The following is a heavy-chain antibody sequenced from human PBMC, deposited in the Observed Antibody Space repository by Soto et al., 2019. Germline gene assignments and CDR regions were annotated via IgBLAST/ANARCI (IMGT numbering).Heavy chain of an antibody. CDR1: GFTFSAYE. CDR2: VSSSGDIT. Sequence: GGSLRLSCTVSGFTFSAYEMSWVRQAPGKGLEWVSYVSSSGDITFQADSVEGRFTTSRDNARNALYLQMSSLRAGDTAVYYCARLPENYYDSSGNYYFDNWGQGALVTVSS. V-gene: IGHV3-48*03. D-gene: IGHD3-22*01. CDR3: ARLPENYYDSSGNYYFDN. J-gene: IGHJ4*02.